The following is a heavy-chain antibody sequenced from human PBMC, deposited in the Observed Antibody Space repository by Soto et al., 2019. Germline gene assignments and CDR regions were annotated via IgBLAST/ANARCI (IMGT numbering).Heavy chain of an antibody. Sequence: SPTLSLTCAISVDNVSSNGAAWDLISQSPSRGLEWLGRTYYRSRLYSDYAPSVKSRITVNTDTSQNQFSLQLNSVTPEDTAIYYCAIDPPRLTSAFDFWCQGIRVTVSS. J-gene: IGHJ4*02. D-gene: IGHD3-10*01. CDR2: TYYRSRLYS. CDR1: VDNVSSNGAA. CDR3: AIDPPRLTSAFDF. V-gene: IGHV6-1*01.